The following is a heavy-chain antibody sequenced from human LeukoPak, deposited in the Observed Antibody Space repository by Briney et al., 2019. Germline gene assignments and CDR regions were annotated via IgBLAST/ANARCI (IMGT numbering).Heavy chain of an antibody. CDR3: TKDVGVILFDY. J-gene: IGHJ4*02. Sequence: PGGSLRLSCAASGFTFSDYAMSWVRQAPGKGLEWVSPISNSGGSTHYADSLKGRFTISRDNSKSTLYLQMNSLRAEDTAIYYCTKDVGVILFDYWGQGTLVTVSS. V-gene: IGHV3-23*01. CDR2: ISNSGGST. D-gene: IGHD3-16*01. CDR1: GFTFSDYA.